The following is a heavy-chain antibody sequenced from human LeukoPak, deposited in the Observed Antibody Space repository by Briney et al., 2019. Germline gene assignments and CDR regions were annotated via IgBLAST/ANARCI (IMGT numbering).Heavy chain of an antibody. V-gene: IGHV4-59*01. CDR2: IYYSGST. Sequence: SETLSLTCTVSGGSISSYYWSWIRQPPGKGLEWIGYIYYSGSTNYHPSLKSRVTISVDTPKNQFSLKLSSATAADTAVYYCARAGVRKYYFDYWGQGTLVTVSS. J-gene: IGHJ4*02. CDR3: ARAGVRKYYFDY. D-gene: IGHD1-1*01. CDR1: GGSISSYY.